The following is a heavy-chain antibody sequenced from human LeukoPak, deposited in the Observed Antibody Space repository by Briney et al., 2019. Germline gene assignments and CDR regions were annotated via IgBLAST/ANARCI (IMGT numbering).Heavy chain of an antibody. CDR2: IRDDGNEK. D-gene: IGHD2-15*01. CDR3: ARDGPGYKDLDL. Sequence: GVSLRLSCAASGFSFSRDWMSWVRQPQGKGLEWVANIRDDGNEKYYADSVKGRFIISRDNARSSLHLQMSSLRVEDTAVYYCARDGPGYKDLDLWGQGTLVTVSS. J-gene: IGHJ5*02. CDR1: GFSFSRDW. V-gene: IGHV3-7*04.